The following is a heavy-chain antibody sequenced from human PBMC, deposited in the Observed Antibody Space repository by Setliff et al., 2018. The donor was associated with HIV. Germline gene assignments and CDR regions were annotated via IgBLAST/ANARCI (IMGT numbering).Heavy chain of an antibody. Sequence: PSETLSLTCAVSGGSISSHYWSWIRQPPGKGLEWIGYIYYSGNSNYNPSLKSRVTMSVDTSKTQVSLRLSSVTAADTAVYYCARLLPGDYYGSGSYFDYWGQGTLVTVSS. CDR1: GGSISSHY. CDR3: ARLLPGDYYGSGSYFDY. V-gene: IGHV4-59*11. J-gene: IGHJ4*02. CDR2: IYYSGNS. D-gene: IGHD3-10*01.